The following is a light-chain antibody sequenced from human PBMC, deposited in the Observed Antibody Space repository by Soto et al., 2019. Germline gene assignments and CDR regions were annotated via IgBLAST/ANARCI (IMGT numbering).Light chain of an antibody. CDR3: SSYTSSSTLRV. CDR2: NVS. J-gene: IGLJ3*02. CDR1: SSDVGGYNY. V-gene: IGLV2-14*01. Sequence: QSVLTQPASVSGSPGQSITISCTGTSSDVGGYNYVSWYQQHPGKAPKLMIYNVSNRPSGVSNRFSASKSGNTASLTISGLHAEDEADYYCSSYTSSSTLRVFGGGTQLTVL.